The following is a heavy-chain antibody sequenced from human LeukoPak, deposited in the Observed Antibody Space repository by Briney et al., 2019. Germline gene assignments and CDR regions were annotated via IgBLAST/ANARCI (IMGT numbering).Heavy chain of an antibody. Sequence: PGGSLRLSCGASGFTVSSNYMSWVRQAPGKGLEWVSVIYSGGSTYYADSVKGRITISRDNSKDTLYLQMNSLRAEDTAVYYCARVWAAAQGGPWFDPWGQGTLVTVSS. J-gene: IGHJ5*02. CDR1: GFTVSSNY. V-gene: IGHV3-53*01. D-gene: IGHD6-13*01. CDR2: IYSGGST. CDR3: ARVWAAAQGGPWFDP.